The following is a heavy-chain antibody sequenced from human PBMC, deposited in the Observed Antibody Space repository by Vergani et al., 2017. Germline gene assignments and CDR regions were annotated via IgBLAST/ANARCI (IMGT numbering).Heavy chain of an antibody. CDR2: IYYSGST. Sequence: QVQLQESGPGLVKPSETLSLTCTVSGGSISSSSYYWGWIRQPQGKGLEWIGRIYYSGSTYYNPSLKSRVTISVDTSKNQFSLKLSSVTAADTAVYYCARITIFGVVIASGAFDIWGQGTMVTVSS. CDR3: ARITIFGVVIASGAFDI. CDR1: GGSISSSSYY. D-gene: IGHD3-3*01. V-gene: IGHV4-39*01. J-gene: IGHJ3*02.